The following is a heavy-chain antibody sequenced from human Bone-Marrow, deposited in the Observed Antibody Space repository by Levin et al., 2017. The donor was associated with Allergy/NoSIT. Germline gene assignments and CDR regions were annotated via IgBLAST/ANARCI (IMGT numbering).Heavy chain of an antibody. V-gene: IGHV3-53*01. D-gene: IGHD2-15*01. CDR3: ARDRDSYDAFDI. CDR2: IYRADTT. Sequence: GGSLRLSCAASGITVRTNYMSWVRQAPGKGLEWVSVIYRADTTYYADSVKGRFTISRDNSKNTLYLQMNSLRADDTAVYYCARDRDSYDAFDIWGQGTTVTVSS. J-gene: IGHJ3*02. CDR1: GITVRTNY.